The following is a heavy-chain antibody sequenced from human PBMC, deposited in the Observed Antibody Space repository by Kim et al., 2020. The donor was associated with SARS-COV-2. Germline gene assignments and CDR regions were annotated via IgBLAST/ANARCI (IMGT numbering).Heavy chain of an antibody. J-gene: IGHJ6*02. CDR3: ARVAAGSYYYGMDV. CDR1: GFTFSSYA. CDR2: ISYDGSNK. D-gene: IGHD6-13*01. V-gene: IGHV3-30-3*01. Sequence: GWSLRLSCAASGFTFSSYAMHWVRQAPGKGLEWVAVISYDGSNKYYADSVKGRFTISRDNSKNTLYLQMNSLRAEDTAVYYCARVAAGSYYYGMDVWGQGTTVTVSS.